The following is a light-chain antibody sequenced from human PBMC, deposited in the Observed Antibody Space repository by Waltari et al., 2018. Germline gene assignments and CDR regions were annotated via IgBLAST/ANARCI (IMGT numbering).Light chain of an antibody. J-gene: IGKJ4*01. V-gene: IGKV3-11*01. Sequence: EIVLTQSPATLSLSPGYRVTLSCRASQSVSSYLAWYQQKPGQAPRLLMYHASVRASGIPARFSGSGSGTDFTLTISSLEPEDFAVYYCQQRSSLPQTFGGGTKVEMK. CDR3: QQRSSLPQT. CDR2: HAS. CDR1: QSVSSY.